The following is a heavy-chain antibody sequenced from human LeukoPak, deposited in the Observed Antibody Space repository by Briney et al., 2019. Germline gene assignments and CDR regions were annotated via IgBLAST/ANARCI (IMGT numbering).Heavy chain of an antibody. Sequence: PSETLSLTCTVSGYSITSSFYWGGSRHPPGKGVGWGGTIYYDGTTKYNPSLKSRVTISLDTSKNQSSLKLSSVTAADTAVYYCARHGGTRITLVEVYYFEYWGQGTLVTVSS. J-gene: IGHJ4*02. V-gene: IGHV4-38-2*02. CDR3: ARHGGTRITLVEVYYFEY. D-gene: IGHD1-14*01. CDR2: IYYDGTT. CDR1: GYSITSSFY.